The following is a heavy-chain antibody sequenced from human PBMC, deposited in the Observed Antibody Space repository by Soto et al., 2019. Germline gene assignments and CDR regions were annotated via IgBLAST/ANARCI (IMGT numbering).Heavy chain of an antibody. D-gene: IGHD6-6*01. Sequence: GGSLRLSCAASGFTFSSYSMNWVRQAPGKGLEWVSSISSSSSYIYYADSVKGRFTISRDNAKNSLYLQMNSLRAEDTAFFYFAGGDPLFSSWSAFVIWGQGPLFPVPS. CDR2: ISSSSSYI. CDR3: AGGDPLFSSWSAFVI. V-gene: IGHV3-21*01. J-gene: IGHJ3*02. CDR1: GFTFSSYS.